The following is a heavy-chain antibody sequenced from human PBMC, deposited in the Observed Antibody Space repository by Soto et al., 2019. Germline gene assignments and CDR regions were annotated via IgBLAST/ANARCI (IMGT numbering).Heavy chain of an antibody. CDR3: ARSIRLVPAARATFDY. D-gene: IGHD2-2*01. CDR2: ITPIFGTA. CDR1: GGTFNTYL. J-gene: IGHJ4*02. V-gene: IGHV1-69*13. Sequence: SVKVSCKASGGTFNTYLISWVRQAPGQGLEWMGGITPIFGTANYAQKFQDRVTITADESTSTAYMELSSLRSEDTAVYYCARSIRLVPAARATFDYWGQGTLVTVSS.